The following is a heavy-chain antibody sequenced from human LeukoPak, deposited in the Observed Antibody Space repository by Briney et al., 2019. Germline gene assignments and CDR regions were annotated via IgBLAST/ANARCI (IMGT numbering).Heavy chain of an antibody. V-gene: IGHV3-48*02. CDR2: ISSSSSTI. J-gene: IGHJ4*02. D-gene: IGHD3-9*01. CDR1: GFTFSSYS. CDR3: ARDRIYYDILTGEYYFDY. Sequence: GGSLRLSCAASGFTFSSYSMNWVRQAPGKGLEWVSYISSSSSTIYYADSVKGRFTISRDSAKNSLYLQMNSLRDEDTAVYYCARDRIYYDILTGEYYFDYWGQGTLVTVSS.